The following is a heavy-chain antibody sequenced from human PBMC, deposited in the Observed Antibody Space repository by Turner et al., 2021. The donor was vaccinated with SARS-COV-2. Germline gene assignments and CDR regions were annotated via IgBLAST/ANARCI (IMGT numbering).Heavy chain of an antibody. J-gene: IGHJ5*02. CDR2: INHSGST. Sequence: QVQLQQRGAGRLKPSETLPLTCAVYGGSFSGYYWCWIRQPTGNGLEWMGEINHSGSTNYNPSLKSRVTISVDTSKNQFSLKLSSVTAADTAVYYCAIKLWYISGWYAVAPWGQGTLVTVSS. CDR3: AIKLWYISGWYAVAP. CDR1: GGSFSGYY. V-gene: IGHV4-34*01. D-gene: IGHD6-19*01.